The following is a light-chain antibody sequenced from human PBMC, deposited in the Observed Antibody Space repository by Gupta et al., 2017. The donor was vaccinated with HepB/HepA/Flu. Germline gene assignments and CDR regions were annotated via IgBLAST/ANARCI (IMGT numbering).Light chain of an antibody. CDR3: QQDKSYGWR. CDR2: KAS. CDR1: QSISSW. J-gene: IGKJ1*01. Sequence: DIQMTQSPSTLSASVGDRVTITCRASQSISSWLAWYQQKPGKAPKLLIYKASSLESGVPSTFSGSGSGTEFTLTMSSLQPDDFATYYCQQDKSYGWRFGQGTKLEIK. V-gene: IGKV1-5*03.